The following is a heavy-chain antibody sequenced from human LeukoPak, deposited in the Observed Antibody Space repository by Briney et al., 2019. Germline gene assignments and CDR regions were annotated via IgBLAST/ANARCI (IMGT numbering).Heavy chain of an antibody. CDR2: INHSGST. Sequence: SETLSLTCAVYGGSFSGYYWSWIRQPPGKGLEWIGEINHSGSTYYNPSLKSRVTISVDASKNQFSLKLSSVTAADTAVYYCASRALYGSGREDDYWGQGTLVTVSS. V-gene: IGHV4-34*01. CDR3: ASRALYGSGREDDY. D-gene: IGHD3-10*01. J-gene: IGHJ4*02. CDR1: GGSFSGYY.